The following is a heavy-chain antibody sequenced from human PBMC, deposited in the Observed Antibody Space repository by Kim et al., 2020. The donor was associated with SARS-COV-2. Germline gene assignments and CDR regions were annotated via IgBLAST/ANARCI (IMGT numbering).Heavy chain of an antibody. Sequence: GGSLRLSCVGSGFTFSDHAMHWVRQAPGKGLEWVSLISYDGDNIYYADSVKGRFTISRDNSKNTLYLQMNSLRKDDSATYYCVRGLTGSTLDPWGQGALVTVSS. D-gene: IGHD1-20*01. V-gene: IGHV3-30-3*01. CDR1: GFTFSDHA. CDR2: ISYDGDNI. J-gene: IGHJ5*02. CDR3: VRGLTGSTLDP.